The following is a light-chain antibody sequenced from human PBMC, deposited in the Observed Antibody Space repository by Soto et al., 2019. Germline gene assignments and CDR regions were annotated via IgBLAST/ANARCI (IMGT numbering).Light chain of an antibody. J-gene: IGLJ3*02. V-gene: IGLV2-8*01. CDR2: DVN. Sequence: QSALTQPPSASGSPGQSVTISCTGTSSDVGVYSYVSWYQQHPGKAPKLMIYDVNKRPSGVPDRFSGSKSGNTASLTVSGLQAEDEADYYCISYAGSSIWVFGGGTKVTVL. CDR3: ISYAGSSIWV. CDR1: SSDVGVYSY.